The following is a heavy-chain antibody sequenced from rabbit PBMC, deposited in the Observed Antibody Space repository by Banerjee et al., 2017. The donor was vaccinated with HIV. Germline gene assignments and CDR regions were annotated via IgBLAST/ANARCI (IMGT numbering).Heavy chain of an antibody. CDR2: IGAGSSGTT. CDR1: RFTLSSYW. J-gene: IGHJ4*01. V-gene: IGHV1S40*01. Sequence: QSLEESGGDLVKPGASLTLTCTASRFTLSSYWMWWVRQAPGKGLEWIACIGAGSSGTTYYASWAKGRFTISKTSSTTVTLQMTSLTAADTATYFCARDRDWTLDLWGQGTLVTVS. D-gene: IGHD4-2*01. CDR3: ARDRDWTLDL.